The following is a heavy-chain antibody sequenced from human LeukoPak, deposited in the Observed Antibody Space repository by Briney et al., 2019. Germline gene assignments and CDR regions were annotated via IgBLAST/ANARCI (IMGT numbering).Heavy chain of an antibody. D-gene: IGHD2-21*02. CDR3: ARVMDCGGDCGYYYYYGMDV. Sequence: GGSLRLSCAASGFTFSSYWMHWVRQAPGKGLVWVSRINSDGSSTSYADSVKGRLTISRDNAKNTLYLQMNSLRAEDTAVYYCARVMDCGGDCGYYYYYGMDVWGQGTTVTVSS. V-gene: IGHV3-74*01. J-gene: IGHJ6*02. CDR1: GFTFSSYW. CDR2: INSDGSST.